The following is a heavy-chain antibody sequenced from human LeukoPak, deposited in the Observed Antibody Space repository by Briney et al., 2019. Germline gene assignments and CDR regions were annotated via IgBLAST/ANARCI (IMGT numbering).Heavy chain of an antibody. V-gene: IGHV1-69*01. D-gene: IGHD6-13*01. J-gene: IGHJ4*02. CDR2: IIPIFGTA. Sequence: SVKVSCKASGGTFSSYAINWVRQAPGQGLEWMGGIIPIFGTANYAQKFQGRVTISADESTSTAYMELSSLRSEDTAVYYCARGQQQLVPGLDYWGQGTLVTVST. CDR3: ARGQQQLVPGLDY. CDR1: GGTFSSYA.